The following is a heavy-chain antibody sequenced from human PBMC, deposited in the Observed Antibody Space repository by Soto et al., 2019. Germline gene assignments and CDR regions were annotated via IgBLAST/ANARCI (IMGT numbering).Heavy chain of an antibody. Sequence: QVQLVESGGGVVQPGRSLRLSCAASAFTFRSYAMHWVRQAPGKGLEWVAVISYDGTYKYYADSVKGRFTISRDNSKNTLYLQMSSLRAEDTAVYYCARAAIYDVSGYYGSYFDSWGQGSLVTVSS. J-gene: IGHJ4*02. D-gene: IGHD3-22*01. CDR2: ISYDGTYK. CDR3: ARAAIYDVSGYYGSYFDS. V-gene: IGHV3-30-3*01. CDR1: AFTFRSYA.